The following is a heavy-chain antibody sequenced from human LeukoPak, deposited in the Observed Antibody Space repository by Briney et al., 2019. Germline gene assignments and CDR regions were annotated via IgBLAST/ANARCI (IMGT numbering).Heavy chain of an antibody. J-gene: IGHJ1*01. V-gene: IGHV3-74*01. D-gene: IGHD3-22*01. CDR2: INSDGSST. CDR3: ARGTYYYDSSAYYSEYFQH. Sequence: PGGSLRLSCAASAFTFSSYWMHWVRQAPGKGLVWVSRINSDGSSTSYADSVKGRFTISRDNAKNTLYLQMNSLRAEDTAVYYCARGTYYYDSSAYYSEYFQHWGQGTLVTVSS. CDR1: AFTFSSYW.